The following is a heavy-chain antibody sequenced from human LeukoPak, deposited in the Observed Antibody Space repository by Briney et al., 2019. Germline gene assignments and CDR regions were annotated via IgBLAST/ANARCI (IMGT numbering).Heavy chain of an antibody. CDR1: GYIFTGYY. CDR2: INPNSGGT. V-gene: IGHV1-2*06. D-gene: IGHD3-10*01. J-gene: IGHJ4*02. CDR3: ARDHYYGSGSYYKGDY. Sequence: ASVKVSCKASGYIFTGYYMHWVRQAPGQGLEWMGRINPNSGGTNYAQKFPGRVTMTRDTSISTAYMELSRLRSDDTAVYYCARDHYYGSGSYYKGDYCGQGTLVTVSS.